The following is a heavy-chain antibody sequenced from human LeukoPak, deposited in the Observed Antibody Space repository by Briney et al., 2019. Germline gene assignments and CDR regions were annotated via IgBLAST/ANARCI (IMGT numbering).Heavy chain of an antibody. CDR2: IYYSGST. J-gene: IGHJ3*02. V-gene: IGHV4-31*03. D-gene: IGHD3-22*01. Sequence: PSQTLSLTCTVPGGSISSGGYYWSRIRQHPGKGLEWIGYIYYSGSTYYNPSLKSRVTISVDTSKNQFSLKLSSVTAADTAVYYCARNPYYYDSSGKLSDAFDIWGQGTMVTVSS. CDR3: ARNPYYYDSSGKLSDAFDI. CDR1: GGSISSGGYY.